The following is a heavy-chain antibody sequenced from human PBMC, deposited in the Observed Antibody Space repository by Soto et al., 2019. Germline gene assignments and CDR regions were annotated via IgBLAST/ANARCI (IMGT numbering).Heavy chain of an antibody. CDR2: IIPNLGTA. J-gene: IGHJ6*02. Sequence: SVKVSCKASGGSFSSYGISWVREAAGEGVEWMGGIIPNLGTANYAQKLKARATITADESTSTAYMELSSLRSEDTAVYYGARHPLDSSILTDNLRAYYYYGMDVWGQGTTVTVSS. D-gene: IGHD3-9*01. V-gene: IGHV1-69*13. CDR1: GGSFSSYG. CDR3: ARHPLDSSILTDNLRAYYYYGMDV.